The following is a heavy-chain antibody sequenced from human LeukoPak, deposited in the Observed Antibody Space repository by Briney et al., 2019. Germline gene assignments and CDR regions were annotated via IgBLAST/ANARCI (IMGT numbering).Heavy chain of an antibody. J-gene: IGHJ4*02. V-gene: IGHV3-21*01. CDR2: ISSSSSYI. D-gene: IGHD6-19*01. Sequence: PGGSLRLSCAASGFTFSSYSMNWVRQAPGKGLGWVSCISSSSSYIYYADSVKGRFTISRDNAKNSLYLQMNSLRAEDTAVYYCARDRLAVGGPYYFDYWGQGTLVTVSS. CDR1: GFTFSSYS. CDR3: ARDRLAVGGPYYFDY.